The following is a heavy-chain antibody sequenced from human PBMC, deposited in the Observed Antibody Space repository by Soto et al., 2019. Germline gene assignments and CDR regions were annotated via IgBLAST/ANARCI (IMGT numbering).Heavy chain of an antibody. CDR1: EYTFSGYY. V-gene: IGHV1-2*02. Sequence: QVQLVQSGAEVTKPGASVRVSCKASEYTFSGYYLHWVRQAPGQRLEWLGWINPTGGGTIYAQRFQGRLTLTRDTSITTAYMELSGLTSDDTAFYYCATSSDWPPLLDYWGQGTLVTVSS. J-gene: IGHJ4*02. D-gene: IGHD6-19*01. CDR2: INPTGGGT. CDR3: ATSSDWPPLLDY.